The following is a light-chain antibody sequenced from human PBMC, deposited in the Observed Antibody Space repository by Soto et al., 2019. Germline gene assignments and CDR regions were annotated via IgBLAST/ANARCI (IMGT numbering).Light chain of an antibody. Sequence: EIGLTLSPGTPSLSPGERATLSCRASQSVSSRYLPWYQQKPGQAPRLLLYGESSWATGIPDRFSDSGSGKDFTLTIGSLETEDFAVYYCQQYGSSPAFDHGNKVYIK. V-gene: IGKV3-20*01. J-gene: IGKJ1*01. CDR1: QSVSSRY. CDR3: QQYGSSPA. CDR2: GES.